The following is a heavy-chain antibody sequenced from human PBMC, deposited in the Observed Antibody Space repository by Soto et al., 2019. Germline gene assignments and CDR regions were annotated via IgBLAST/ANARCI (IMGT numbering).Heavy chain of an antibody. CDR3: AKALGLNSWNIESRRPFDY. D-gene: IGHD1-1*01. CDR2: VSSSGGGT. J-gene: IGHJ4*02. V-gene: IGHV3-23*01. CDR1: GFTFSSYA. Sequence: GGSLRLSCAASGFTFSSYAMNWVRQAPGKGLQWVSVVSSSGGGTYYAASVKGRFTISRDNSKSTLYLQMNSLRAEDTAVYFCAKALGLNSWNIESRRPFDYWGQGTLVTVSS.